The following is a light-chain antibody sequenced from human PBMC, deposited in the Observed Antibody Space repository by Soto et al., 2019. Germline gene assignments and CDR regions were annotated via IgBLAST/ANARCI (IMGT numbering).Light chain of an antibody. CDR3: SSYTSSSTYV. V-gene: IGLV2-14*01. J-gene: IGLJ1*01. Sequence: QSALTQPASVSGSPGQSITISCTGTSSDVGGYNYVSWYQQHPGKAPKLMIYEVSYRPSGVSNRFSGSKSGNTASLTISGLQAGDEADYYCSSYTSSSTYVFGTGTKVTVL. CDR1: SSDVGGYNY. CDR2: EVS.